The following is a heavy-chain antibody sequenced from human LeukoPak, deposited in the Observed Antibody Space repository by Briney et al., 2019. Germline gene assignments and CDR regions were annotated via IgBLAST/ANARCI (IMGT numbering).Heavy chain of an antibody. CDR3: AKDKDYYMDV. Sequence: GGSLRLSCAASGFTFSSYAMSWVRQAPGKGLEWVSAISGSGGSIYYADSVKGRFAISRDNSKNTLYLQMNSLRAEDTAVYYCAKDKDYYMDVWGKGTTVTVSS. V-gene: IGHV3-23*01. CDR1: GFTFSSYA. J-gene: IGHJ6*03. CDR2: ISGSGGSI.